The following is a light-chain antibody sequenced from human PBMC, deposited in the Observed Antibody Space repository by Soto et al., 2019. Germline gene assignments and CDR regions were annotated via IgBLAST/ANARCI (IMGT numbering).Light chain of an antibody. CDR2: GAS. V-gene: IGKV3-15*01. CDR3: QQYDDWPPWT. J-gene: IGKJ1*01. Sequence: EIVMTQSPVTLSMSPGERATLSCRASQSVSSNLAWYQQKPGQAPRLLIYGASTRATGIPARFSGSGSGTEFKLTIGSLQSEDFAVYYCQQYDDWPPWTFGQGTTVEIK. CDR1: QSVSSN.